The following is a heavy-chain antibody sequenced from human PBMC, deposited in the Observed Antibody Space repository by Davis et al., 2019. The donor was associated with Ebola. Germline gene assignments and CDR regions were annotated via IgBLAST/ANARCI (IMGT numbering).Heavy chain of an antibody. Sequence: GESLKISCVASGFSFDAFGMNWVRQAPGKGLEWVATIWYDENNSYYADSVKGRLTISRDDSKNTLYLQMSSLKTEDTAVYYCSRRRQRGGDYYGMDVWGQGTTVTVSS. J-gene: IGHJ6*02. CDR3: SRRRQRGGDYYGMDV. CDR1: GFSFDAFG. CDR2: IWYDENNS. D-gene: IGHD1-1*01. V-gene: IGHV3-33*01.